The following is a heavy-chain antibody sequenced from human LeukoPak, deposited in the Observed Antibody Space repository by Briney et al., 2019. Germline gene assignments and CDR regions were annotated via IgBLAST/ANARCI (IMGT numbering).Heavy chain of an antibody. V-gene: IGHV3-66*01. Sequence: GGSLRLSCAASGFTVSRYYMTWVRQAPGKGLEWVSVIYSDGSTSYTASVKSRFTISRDNSKNTLYLLMNSLRVEDTAVYYCATDFRYGSAWGPGTLLTVSS. J-gene: IGHJ4*02. CDR2: IYSDGST. CDR1: GFTVSRYY. D-gene: IGHD3-10*01. CDR3: ATDFRYGSA.